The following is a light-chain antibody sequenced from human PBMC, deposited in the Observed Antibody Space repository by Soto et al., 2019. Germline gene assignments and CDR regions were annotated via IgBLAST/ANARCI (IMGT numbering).Light chain of an antibody. CDR1: QRISSS. CDR3: QQRSEWPRT. CDR2: DAS. V-gene: IGKV3-11*01. Sequence: EIVLTQSPATLSLSPGERATLSCRASQRISSSLAWYQQKPGQAPRLLIYDASSMATDFPDRFSGSGSGTDFTLTIGGLEPEYFAVYYCQQRSEWPRTFGQETKVEIK. J-gene: IGKJ1*01.